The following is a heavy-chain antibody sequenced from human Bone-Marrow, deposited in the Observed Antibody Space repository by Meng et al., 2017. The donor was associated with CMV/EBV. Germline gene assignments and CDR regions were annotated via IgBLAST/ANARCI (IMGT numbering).Heavy chain of an antibody. Sequence: GESLKISCAVSGFTVSTSYMSWVRQAPGKGLEWVSIIYSVGNTYYADSVKGRFTISRDNANNTLTLQMNSLRVDDTAVYYCARNLVLPAALHYYYPPPVLYFWRQGTTVTVSS. J-gene: IGHJ6*02. V-gene: IGHV3-66*02. CDR1: GFTVSTSY. CDR2: IYSVGNT. CDR3: ARNLVLPAALHYYYPPPVLYF. D-gene: IGHD2-2*01.